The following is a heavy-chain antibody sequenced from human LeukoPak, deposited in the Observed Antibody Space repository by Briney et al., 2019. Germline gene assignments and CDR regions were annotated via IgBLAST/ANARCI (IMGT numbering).Heavy chain of an antibody. CDR2: IYHSGST. D-gene: IGHD2-15*01. CDR1: GYSISGGYY. Sequence: PSETLSLTCTVSGYSISGGYYWGWIRQPPGKGLEWIGSIYHSGSTFYNPSLKSRVTISVDTSKNQFPLRLTSVTAADTAVYYCARLSGIYCDRGSCFNYFDSWGQGALVTVSS. V-gene: IGHV4-38-2*02. CDR3: ARLSGIYCDRGSCFNYFDS. J-gene: IGHJ5*01.